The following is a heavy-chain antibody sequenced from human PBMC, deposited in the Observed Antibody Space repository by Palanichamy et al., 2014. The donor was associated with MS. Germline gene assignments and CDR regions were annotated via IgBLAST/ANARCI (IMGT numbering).Heavy chain of an antibody. CDR1: GFTFSSYW. CDR3: VRMYCSTTTCYTDAFDV. Sequence: EVQLVESGGGLVQPGGSLRLSCAASGFTFSSYWMSWVRQALGKGLEWVANIKQDGSEKYYVDSVKGRFTISRDNAKNSLYLQMNSLRAEDAAVYYCVRMYCSTTTCYTDAFDVWGQGTMVTVSS. J-gene: IGHJ3*01. V-gene: IGHV3-7*01. D-gene: IGHD2-2*02. CDR2: IKQDGSEK.